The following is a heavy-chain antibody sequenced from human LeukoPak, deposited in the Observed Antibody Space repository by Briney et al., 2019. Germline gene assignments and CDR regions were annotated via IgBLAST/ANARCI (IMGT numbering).Heavy chain of an antibody. J-gene: IGHJ4*02. CDR2: ISSDGGST. V-gene: IGHV3-64*01. Sequence: PGGSLRLSCAASGFTFSSYAMHWVRQAPGKGLEYVSAISSDGGSTYYANSVKGRFTISRDNSKNTLYLQMGSLRAEDMAVYYCASGQNTMVLVYWGQGTLVTVSS. CDR3: ASGQNTMVLVY. D-gene: IGHD3-10*01. CDR1: GFTFSSYA.